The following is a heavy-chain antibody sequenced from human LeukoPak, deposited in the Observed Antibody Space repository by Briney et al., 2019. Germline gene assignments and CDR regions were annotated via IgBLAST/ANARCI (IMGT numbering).Heavy chain of an antibody. CDR2: IYYSGST. CDR3: ARLGATIGAHFDY. J-gene: IGHJ4*02. CDR1: GGSISSSSYY. V-gene: IGHV4-39*01. Sequence: SETLSLTCTVSGGSISSSSYYWGWIRQPPGKGLEWIGSIYYSGSTYYNPSLKSRVTISVDTSKNQFSLKLSSVTAADTAVYYCARLGATIGAHFDYWGQGTRVSVSS. D-gene: IGHD1-26*01.